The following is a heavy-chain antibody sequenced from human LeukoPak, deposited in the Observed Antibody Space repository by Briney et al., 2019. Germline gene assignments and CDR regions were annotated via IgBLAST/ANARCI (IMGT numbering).Heavy chain of an antibody. CDR2: ISYDGSNK. D-gene: IGHD1-26*01. J-gene: IGHJ4*02. Sequence: PGGSLRLSCAASGFTFSSYGMHWVRQAPGKGLEWVAVISYDGSNKYYADSVKGRFTISRDNSKNTLYLQMNSLRAEDTAVYYCAKDQGIVGATFYFDYWGQGTLVTVSS. V-gene: IGHV3-30*18. CDR3: AKDQGIVGATFYFDY. CDR1: GFTFSSYG.